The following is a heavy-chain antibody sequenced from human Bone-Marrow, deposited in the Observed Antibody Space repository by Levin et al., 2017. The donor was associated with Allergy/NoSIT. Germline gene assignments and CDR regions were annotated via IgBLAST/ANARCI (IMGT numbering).Heavy chain of an antibody. D-gene: IGHD3-3*01. CDR3: ARRNDFWSRTHGGYYFFMDV. J-gene: IGHJ6*03. CDR1: GFTFSSYT. V-gene: IGHV3-21*01. Sequence: LSLTCAASGFTFSSYTMNWVRQAPGKGLEWVSSISGSSSYITFSDSVKGRLTISRDNAKNSLYLQMNNLRAEDTAVYYCARRNDFWSRTHGGYYFFMDVWDKGTTVTVSS. CDR2: ISGSSSYI.